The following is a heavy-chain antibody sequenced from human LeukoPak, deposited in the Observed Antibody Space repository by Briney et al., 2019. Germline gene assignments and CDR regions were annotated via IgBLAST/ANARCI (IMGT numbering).Heavy chain of an antibody. CDR2: ISSSGRTI. Sequence: GGSLRLSCAASGFTFSSYEMNWGRQAPGKGLEGGSYISSSGRTIYYADSVKGRFTISTDNAKTSLYLQMNSLRAADTAVYYCARGRYLTTLGGAAAGFLDYWGQGTVVTVSS. D-gene: IGHD6-13*01. CDR1: GFTFSSYE. V-gene: IGHV3-48*03. J-gene: IGHJ4*02. CDR3: ARGRYLTTLGGAAAGFLDY.